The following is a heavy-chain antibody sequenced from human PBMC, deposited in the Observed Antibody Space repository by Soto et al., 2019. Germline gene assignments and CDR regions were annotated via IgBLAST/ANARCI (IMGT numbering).Heavy chain of an antibody. CDR2: INKDGSQK. Sequence: GGSLRLSCAASGFTLSNYWMTWVRQAPGKGLEWVANINKDGSQKNYVDSVKGRFTIARDNGQNSLSLQINSLRVEDTAVDYCVRELGLAYWGQGALVTVSS. V-gene: IGHV3-7*03. CDR1: GFTLSNYW. J-gene: IGHJ4*02. CDR3: VRELGLAY. D-gene: IGHD7-27*01.